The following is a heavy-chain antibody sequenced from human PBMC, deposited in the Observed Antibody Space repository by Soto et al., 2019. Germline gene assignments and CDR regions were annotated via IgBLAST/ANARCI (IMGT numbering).Heavy chain of an antibody. J-gene: IGHJ4*02. D-gene: IGHD5-18*01. Sequence: PGGSLRLSCAASGFTFSSYSMNWVRQAPGKGLEWVSSISSSSSYIYYADSVKGRFTISRDNAKNSLYLQMNSLRAEDTAVYYCARDVYSYLGPGPYYFDYWGEGTLVTVSS. V-gene: IGHV3-21*01. CDR3: ARDVYSYLGPGPYYFDY. CDR2: ISSSSSYI. CDR1: GFTFSSYS.